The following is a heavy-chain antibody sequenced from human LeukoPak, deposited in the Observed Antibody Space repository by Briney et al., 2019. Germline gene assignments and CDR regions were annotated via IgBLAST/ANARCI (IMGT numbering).Heavy chain of an antibody. V-gene: IGHV4-38-2*01. CDR3: ARLAYVVAQYYFDY. CDR1: GYSISSGYY. D-gene: IGHD5-12*01. Sequence: SETLSLTCAVSGYSISSGYYWGWIRQAPGKGLEWIGSIYHSGSTYYNPSLKSRVTISVDTSKNQFSLKLSSVTAADTAVYYCARLAYVVAQYYFDYWGQGTLVTVSS. CDR2: IYHSGST. J-gene: IGHJ4*02.